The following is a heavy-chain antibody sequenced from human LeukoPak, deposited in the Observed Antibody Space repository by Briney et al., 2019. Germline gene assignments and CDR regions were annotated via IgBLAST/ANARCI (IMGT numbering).Heavy chain of an antibody. J-gene: IGHJ3*02. D-gene: IGHD2-15*01. V-gene: IGHV1-69*13. CDR3: ARQVVGASIPDAFDI. Sequence: ASVKVSCKASGGTFSSYAISWVRQAPGQGLEWMGGIIPIFGTANYAQKFQGRVTITADESTSTAYMELSSLRSEDTAVYYCARQVVGASIPDAFDIWGQGTMVTVSS. CDR2: IIPIFGTA. CDR1: GGTFSSYA.